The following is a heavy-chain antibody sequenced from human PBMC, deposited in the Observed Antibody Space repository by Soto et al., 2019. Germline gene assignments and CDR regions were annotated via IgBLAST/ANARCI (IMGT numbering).Heavy chain of an antibody. V-gene: IGHV3-23*01. CDR2: VGGSDDDK. CDR1: GFTFSDFA. Sequence: EVHLLESGGGVVQPGGSLRLSCAASGFTFSDFAMSWVRQTPGKGLQWVSGVGGSDDDKHYADSVRARFIVASDNPKNTPDLQLNSLRADPPAIYYCAKDATSFNSVWDPFDIWGQGTEVTVSS. D-gene: IGHD2-8*01. J-gene: IGHJ3*02. CDR3: AKDATSFNSVWDPFDI.